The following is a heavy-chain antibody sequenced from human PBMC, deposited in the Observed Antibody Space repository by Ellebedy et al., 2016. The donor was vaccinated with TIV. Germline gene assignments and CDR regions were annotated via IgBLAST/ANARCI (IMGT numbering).Heavy chain of an antibody. CDR2: IYPGDSDI. V-gene: IGHV5-51*01. J-gene: IGHJ4*02. CDR3: ARVWGYQLLGWESHFDY. D-gene: IGHD2-2*01. CDR1: GYSFTNYW. Sequence: GESLKISXKGSGYSFTNYWIGWVRQMPGKGLEWMGIIYPGDSDIRYSPFFQGQVTISADKSISTAYLQWRSLKASDTAMYYCARVWGYQLLGWESHFDYWGQGTLVTVSS.